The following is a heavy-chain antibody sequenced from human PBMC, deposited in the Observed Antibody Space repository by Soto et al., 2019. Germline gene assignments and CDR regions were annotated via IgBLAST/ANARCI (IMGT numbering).Heavy chain of an antibody. D-gene: IGHD3-9*01. CDR2: IRSKAYGGTT. Sequence: GGSLRLSCTASGFTFGDYAMSWFRQAPGKGLEWVGFIRSKAYGGTTEYAASVKGRFTISRDDSKSIAYLQMNSLKTEDTAVYYCTRDTETLRYFDWPTNTNYYYYMDVWGKGTTVTVSS. V-gene: IGHV3-49*03. CDR1: GFTFGDYA. J-gene: IGHJ6*03. CDR3: TRDTETLRYFDWPTNTNYYYYMDV.